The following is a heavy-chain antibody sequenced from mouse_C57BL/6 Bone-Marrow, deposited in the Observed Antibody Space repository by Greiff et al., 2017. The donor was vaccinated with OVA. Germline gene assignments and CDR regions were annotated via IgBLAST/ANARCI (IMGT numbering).Heavy chain of an antibody. CDR1: GFTFSSYA. CDR2: ISSGGDYI. V-gene: IGHV5-9-1*02. D-gene: IGHD2-3*01. CDR3: TRELYDGYYGWYFDV. J-gene: IGHJ1*03. Sequence: EVQRVESGEGLVKPGGSLKLSCAASGFTFSSYAMSWVRQTPEKRLEWVAYISSGGDYIYYADTVKGRFTISRDNARNTLYLQMSSLKSEDTAMYYCTRELYDGYYGWYFDVWGTGTTVTVSS.